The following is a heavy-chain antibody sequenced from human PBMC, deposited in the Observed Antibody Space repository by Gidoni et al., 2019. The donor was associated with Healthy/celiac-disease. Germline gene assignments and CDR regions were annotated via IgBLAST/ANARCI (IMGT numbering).Heavy chain of an antibody. CDR2: ISGSGGST. CDR3: AKSGSAAKGYYYYGMDV. Sequence: EVQLVESGGGLVQPGGSLRLSCAASGFTFSSYAMGWVRQAPGKGLEWVSAISGSGGSTYYADSVKGRFTISRDNSKNTLYLQMNSLRAEDTAVYYCAKSGSAAKGYYYYGMDVWGQGTTVTVSS. CDR1: GFTFSSYA. D-gene: IGHD2-2*01. V-gene: IGHV3-23*04. J-gene: IGHJ6*02.